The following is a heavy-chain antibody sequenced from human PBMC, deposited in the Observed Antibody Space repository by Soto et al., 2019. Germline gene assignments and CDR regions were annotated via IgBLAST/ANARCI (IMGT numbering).Heavy chain of an antibody. D-gene: IGHD4-17*01. CDR3: ARVRYGGYSYYFDY. V-gene: IGHV3-7*03. CDR2: IQQDGGEK. Sequence: GGSLRLSCAVSGFTFRRFWMGWVRQAPGRGLEWVANIQQDGGEKYYVDSVKGRFTMSKDNVKNSLYLQMNSLGAEDTAVYYCARVRYGGYSYYFDYWGQGALVTVSS. CDR1: GFTFRRFW. J-gene: IGHJ4*02.